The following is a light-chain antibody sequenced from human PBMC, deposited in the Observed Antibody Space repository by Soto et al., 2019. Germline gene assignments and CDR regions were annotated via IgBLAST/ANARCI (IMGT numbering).Light chain of an antibody. CDR2: DAS. CDR3: HQRKSWPRT. J-gene: IGKJ1*01. V-gene: IGKV3-11*01. Sequence: EIVLTQSPDTLSLSPGERATLSCWASHSVTTHLAWFQQRPGQTPRLLIYDASTRAPGIPARFSGRGSGADFTLTISSLEPEDFAVYYCHQRKSWPRTFGQGTKVDIK. CDR1: HSVTTH.